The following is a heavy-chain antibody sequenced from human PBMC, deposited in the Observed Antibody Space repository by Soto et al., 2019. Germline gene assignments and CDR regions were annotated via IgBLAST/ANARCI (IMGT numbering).Heavy chain of an antibody. CDR2: IIPIFGTA. Sequence: PGPSVKVSCKASGGTFSSYAISWVRQAPGQGLEWMGGIIPIFGTANYAQKFQGRVTITADESTSTAYMELSSLRSEDTAVYYCARDSRGYYDFWSGPRASYGMDVWGQGTTVTVS. D-gene: IGHD3-3*01. CDR3: ARDSRGYYDFWSGPRASYGMDV. J-gene: IGHJ6*02. V-gene: IGHV1-69*13. CDR1: GGTFSSYA.